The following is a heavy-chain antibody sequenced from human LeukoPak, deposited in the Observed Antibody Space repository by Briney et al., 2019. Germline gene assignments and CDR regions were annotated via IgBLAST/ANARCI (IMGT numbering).Heavy chain of an antibody. CDR3: AKTAASTIFGVVIILPPDV. J-gene: IGHJ6*02. Sequence: GGSLRLSCAASGFTFSSYAMSWVRQAPGKGLEWVSAISGSGGSTYYADSVKGRFTISRDNSKNTLYLQMNSLRAEDTAVYYCAKTAASTIFGVVIILPPDVWGQGTTVTVSS. D-gene: IGHD3-3*01. CDR2: ISGSGGST. CDR1: GFTFSSYA. V-gene: IGHV3-23*01.